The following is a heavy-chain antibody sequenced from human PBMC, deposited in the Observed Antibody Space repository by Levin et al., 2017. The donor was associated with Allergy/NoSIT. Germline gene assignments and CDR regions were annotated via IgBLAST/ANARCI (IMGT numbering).Heavy chain of an antibody. D-gene: IGHD3-3*01. J-gene: IGHJ4*02. CDR3: AKDRYDFWSGYYMVGGFDY. V-gene: IGHV3-30*18. CDR1: GFTFSSYG. Sequence: QAGGSLRLSCAASGFTFSSYGMHWVRQAPGKGLEWVAVISYDGSNKYYADSVKGRFTISRDNSKNTLYLQMNSLRAEDTAVYYCAKDRYDFWSGYYMVGGFDYWGQGTLVTVSS. CDR2: ISYDGSNK.